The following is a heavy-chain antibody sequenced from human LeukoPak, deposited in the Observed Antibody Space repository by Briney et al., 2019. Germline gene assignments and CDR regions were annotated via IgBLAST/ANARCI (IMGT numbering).Heavy chain of an antibody. CDR1: GGSISSGGYY. D-gene: IGHD3-22*01. J-gene: IGHJ4*02. Sequence: SQTLSLTCTVSGGSISSGGYYWSWIRQHPGKGLEWIGYIYYSGSTHYNPSLKSRVSISVDTSKNQFSLKLSSVTAADTAVYYCARVAYSSGYYFPDDWGQGTLVTVSS. V-gene: IGHV4-31*03. CDR2: IYYSGST. CDR3: ARVAYSSGYYFPDD.